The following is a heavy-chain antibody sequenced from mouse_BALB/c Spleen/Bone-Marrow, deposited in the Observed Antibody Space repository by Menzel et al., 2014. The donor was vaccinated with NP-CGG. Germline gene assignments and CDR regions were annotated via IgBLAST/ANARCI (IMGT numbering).Heavy chain of an antibody. V-gene: IGHV1-9*01. CDR3: TRQGFAC. J-gene: IGHJ3*01. CDR2: ILPGSGNT. Sequence: ESGPVLMKPGASVKISCKATGYTFSSYWIEWVKQRPGHGLEWIGEILPGSGNTHYNEKFKGKATFTADTSSNTAYMQLSSLTSEDPAVYYCTRQGFACWGQGTLVTVS. CDR1: GYTFSSYW.